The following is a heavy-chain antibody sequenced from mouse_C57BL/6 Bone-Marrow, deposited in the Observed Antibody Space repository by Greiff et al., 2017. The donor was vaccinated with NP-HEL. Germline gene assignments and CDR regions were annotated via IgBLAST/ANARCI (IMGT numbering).Heavy chain of an antibody. D-gene: IGHD1-1*02. J-gene: IGHJ2*01. CDR3: ARLTPHLLLRWYYFDY. CDR2: INPYNGGT. CDR1: GYTFTDYY. V-gene: IGHV1-19*01. Sequence: DVKLQESGPVLVKPGASVKMSCKASGYTFTDYYMNWVKQSHGKSLEWIGVINPYNGGTSYNQKFKGKATLTVDKSSSTAYMELNSLTSEDSAVYYCARLTPHLLLRWYYFDYWGQGTTLTVSS.